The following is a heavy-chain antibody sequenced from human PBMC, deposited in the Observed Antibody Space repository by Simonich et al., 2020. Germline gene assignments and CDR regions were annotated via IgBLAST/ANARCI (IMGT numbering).Heavy chain of an antibody. CDR3: ARDYSNYDAFDI. V-gene: IGHV3-74*01. D-gene: IGHD4-4*01. CDR1: GFTFSSYW. J-gene: IGHJ3*02. CDR2: INSDGSST. Sequence: EVQLVESGGGLVQPGGSLRLYCAASGFTFSSYWMHWVRQAPGKGRVWVSRINSDGSSTSYADSVKGRFNISRDNAKNTLYLQMNSLRAEDTAVYYCARDYSNYDAFDIWGQGTMVTVSS.